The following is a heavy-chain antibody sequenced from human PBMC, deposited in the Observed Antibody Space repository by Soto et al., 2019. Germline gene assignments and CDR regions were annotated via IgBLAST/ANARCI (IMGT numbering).Heavy chain of an antibody. CDR2: IKQDGSQT. V-gene: IGHV3-7*01. CDR1: GFTFSDLW. CDR3: AKAAR. J-gene: IGHJ4*02. Sequence: EVQLVESGGGWVQPGGSLRLCCEGSGFTFSDLWMSWVRQAPGKGLEWVASIKQDGSQTYYVGSVRGRFTISRDNAKNSLFLQMNSLRSEDTALYYCAKAARWGQGTLVTVSS.